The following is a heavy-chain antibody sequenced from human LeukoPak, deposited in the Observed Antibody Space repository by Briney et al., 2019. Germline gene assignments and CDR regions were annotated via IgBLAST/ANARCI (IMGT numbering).Heavy chain of an antibody. CDR3: ARGKSIYCSSTSCLKWFDP. Sequence: PSETLSLTCAVYGGSFSGYYWSWIRQPPGKGLELIGEINHSGSTNYNPSLKSRVTISVDTSKNQFSLKLSSVTAADTAVYYCARGKSIYCSSTSCLKWFDPWGQGTLVTVSS. D-gene: IGHD2-2*01. CDR2: INHSGST. V-gene: IGHV4-34*01. J-gene: IGHJ5*02. CDR1: GGSFSGYY.